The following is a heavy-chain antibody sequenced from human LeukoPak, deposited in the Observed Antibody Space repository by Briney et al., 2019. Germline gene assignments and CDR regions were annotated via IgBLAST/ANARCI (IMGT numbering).Heavy chain of an antibody. CDR2: IKSIRDGGTA. CDR1: GFTFSYAW. D-gene: IGHD4/OR15-4a*01. CDR3: TTYNYGAFDD. V-gene: IGHV3-15*01. J-gene: IGHJ4*02. Sequence: GGSLRLSCAASGFTFSYAWMSWVRQAPGKGLEWVGRIKSIRDGGTAEFAAPVKGRFSISRDDSKNTLFLQMNSLKTEDTGVYYCTTYNYGAFDDWGQGTLVTVPS.